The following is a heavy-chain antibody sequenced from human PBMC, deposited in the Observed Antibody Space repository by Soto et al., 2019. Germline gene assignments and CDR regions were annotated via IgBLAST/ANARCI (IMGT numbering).Heavy chain of an antibody. D-gene: IGHD1-1*01. J-gene: IGHJ4*02. V-gene: IGHV1-18*01. CDR3: ARGRYGDY. CDR2: ISAHNGNT. Sequence: QVNLVQSGAEVKKPGASVKVSCKSSGYTFTSYGITWVRQAPGQGLEWMGWISAHNGNTDYAQKLQGRVIVTRDTSTSTAYMELRSLRSDDTAVYYCARGRYGDYWGQGALVTVSS. CDR1: GYTFTSYG.